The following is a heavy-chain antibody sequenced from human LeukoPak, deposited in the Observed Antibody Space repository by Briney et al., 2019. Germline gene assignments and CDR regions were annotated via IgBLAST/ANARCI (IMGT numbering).Heavy chain of an antibody. CDR3: AKDLIGSGSFLDV. CDR1: GFTFSSYA. CDR2: ISASGGTT. D-gene: IGHD3-10*01. V-gene: IGHV3-23*01. J-gene: IGHJ6*04. Sequence: GGSLRLSCAASGFTFSSYAMSWVRQAPGKGLEWVSAISASGGTTYYADSVKGRFTISRDNSKNTLYLQMNSLRAEDTAVYYCAKDLIGSGSFLDVWGNGTTVTVSS.